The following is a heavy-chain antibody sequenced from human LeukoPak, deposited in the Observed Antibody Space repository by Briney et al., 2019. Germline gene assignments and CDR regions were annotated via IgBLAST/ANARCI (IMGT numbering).Heavy chain of an antibody. CDR2: INQDGSEK. J-gene: IGHJ4*02. Sequence: GGSLRLSCEVSGFTFSSFWMNWVRQTPGKGLEWVANINQDGSEKYYVDSVKGRFSISRDNAKNSLFLQMNSLRAEDTAVYYCARDATPPGIIFDNWGQGTLVTVSS. CDR3: ARDATPPGIIFDN. D-gene: IGHD3-16*01. CDR1: GFTFSSFW. V-gene: IGHV3-7*05.